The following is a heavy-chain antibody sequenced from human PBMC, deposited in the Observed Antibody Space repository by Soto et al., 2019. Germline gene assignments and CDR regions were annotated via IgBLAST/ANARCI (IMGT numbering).Heavy chain of an antibody. CDR3: ASQRGDVVVTAPRV. D-gene: IGHD2-21*02. CDR1: GGSISSGGYS. Sequence: QLQLQESGSRLVKPSQTLSLTCAVSGGSISSGGYSWSWIRQPPGKGLEWIGYIYHSGSTYYNPSLKSRVTISVDRSKNQFSLKLSSVTAADTAVYYCASQRGDVVVTAPRVWGQGTLVTVSS. CDR2: IYHSGST. V-gene: IGHV4-30-2*01. J-gene: IGHJ4*02.